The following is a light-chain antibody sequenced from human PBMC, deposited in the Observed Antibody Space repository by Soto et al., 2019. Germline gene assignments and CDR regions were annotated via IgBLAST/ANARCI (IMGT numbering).Light chain of an antibody. CDR3: QTWGTGIRV. Sequence: QSVLTQSPSASASLGASVKLTCTLSSGHSTYAIAWHQQQAEKGPRYLMKLNIDGSHMKGDGIPHRFSGSSSGAERYLTISNLQSEDEADYYCQTWGTGIRVFGGGTKLTVL. V-gene: IGLV4-69*01. CDR2: LNIDGSH. J-gene: IGLJ3*02. CDR1: SGHSTYA.